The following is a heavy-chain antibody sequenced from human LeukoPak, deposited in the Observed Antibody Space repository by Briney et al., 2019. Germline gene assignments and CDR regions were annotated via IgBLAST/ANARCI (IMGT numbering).Heavy chain of an antibody. CDR2: FDPEDGET. CDR3: ATDFLDYYDSSGYYRH. CDR1: GYTLTELS. Sequence: GASVKVSCKVSGYTLTELSMHWVRQAPGKGLEWMGGFDPEDGETIYAQKFQGRVTMTEDTSTDTAYMELSRLRSEDTAVYYCATDFLDYYDSSGYYRHWGQGTLVTVSS. J-gene: IGHJ4*02. D-gene: IGHD3-22*01. V-gene: IGHV1-24*01.